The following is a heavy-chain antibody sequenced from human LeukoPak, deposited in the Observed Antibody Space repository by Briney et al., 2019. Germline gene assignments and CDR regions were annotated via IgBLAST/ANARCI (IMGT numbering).Heavy chain of an antibody. CDR1: GFTFSSYA. Sequence: GGSLRLSCAASGFTFSSYAMSWVRQAPGKGLEWVSAISGSGGSTYYADSVKGRFTISRDNSKNTLYLQMNSLRAEDTAVYYCAKERDPVVVIAMGYSDYWGQGTLVTVSS. CDR2: ISGSGGST. J-gene: IGHJ4*02. CDR3: AKERDPVVVIAMGYSDY. V-gene: IGHV3-23*01. D-gene: IGHD2-21*01.